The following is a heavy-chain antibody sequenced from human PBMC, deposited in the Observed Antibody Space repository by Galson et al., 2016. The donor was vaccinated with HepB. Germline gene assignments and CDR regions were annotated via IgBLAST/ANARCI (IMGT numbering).Heavy chain of an antibody. CDR3: ARDYADRDSGYDPVHGMDG. CDR2: ISGGAVST. J-gene: IGHJ6*02. D-gene: IGHD5-12*01. V-gene: IGHV3-23*01. Sequence: SLRLSCAASGFTFSNYAMNWVRQAPGKGLEWVSGISGGAVSTYYADSLRGRFTISRDNAKNSLYLQMNSLRAEDTAVYFCARDYADRDSGYDPVHGMDGWGQGTTVTVSS. CDR1: GFTFSNYA.